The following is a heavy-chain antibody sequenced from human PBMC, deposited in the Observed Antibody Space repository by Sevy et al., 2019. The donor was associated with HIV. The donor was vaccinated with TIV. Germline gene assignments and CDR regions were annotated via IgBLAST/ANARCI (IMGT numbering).Heavy chain of an antibody. D-gene: IGHD5-18*01. Sequence: GTLRLSCAASGFSFSIYWMSWVRQAPGKGLEWVATMKQDGSEEDYVDSVKGRFTISRDNAKNSLFLQMNSLSAEDTAVYYCVREGLGGYSYSLDYWGHGTLVTVSS. J-gene: IGHJ4*01. CDR3: VREGLGGYSYSLDY. CDR1: GFSFSIYW. V-gene: IGHV3-7*01. CDR2: MKQDGSEE.